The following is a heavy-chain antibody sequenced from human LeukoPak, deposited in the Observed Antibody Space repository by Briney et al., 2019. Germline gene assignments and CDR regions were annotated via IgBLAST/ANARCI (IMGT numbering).Heavy chain of an antibody. V-gene: IGHV3-30-3*01. Sequence: GGSLRLSCAATGFTFSSYAMHWVRQAPGKGLEWVAVISYDGSNKYYADSVKGRFTISRDNSKNTLYLQMNSLRAEDTAVYYCARENGKELLGGIEYYFDYWGQGTLVTVSS. J-gene: IGHJ4*02. CDR1: GFTFSSYA. CDR2: ISYDGSNK. D-gene: IGHD1-26*01. CDR3: ARENGKELLGGIEYYFDY.